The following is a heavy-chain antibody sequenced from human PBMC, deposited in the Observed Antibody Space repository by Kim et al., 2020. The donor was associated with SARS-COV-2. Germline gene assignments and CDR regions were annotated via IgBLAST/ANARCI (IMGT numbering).Heavy chain of an antibody. CDR2: SNK. CDR3: ASQGVRGV. Sequence: SNKYYADSVKGRFTISRDNSKNTLYLQMNSLRAEDTAVYYCASQGVRGVWGQGTLVTVSS. V-gene: IGHV3-30*01. J-gene: IGHJ4*02. D-gene: IGHD3-10*01.